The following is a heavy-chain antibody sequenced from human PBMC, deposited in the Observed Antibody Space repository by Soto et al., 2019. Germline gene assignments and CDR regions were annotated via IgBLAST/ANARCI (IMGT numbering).Heavy chain of an antibody. CDR2: IYYSGSTYYN. D-gene: IGHD2-2*01. V-gene: IGHV4-31*03. CDR1: GGSISSGGYY. Sequence: SETLSLTCTVSGGSISSGGYYWSWIRQHPGKGLEWIGYIYYSGSTYYNYYNPSLKSRVTISVDTSTKQFSLKLSSVTAADTAVYYCARGTLVWGQGTLVTVS. CDR3: ARGTLV. J-gene: IGHJ4*02.